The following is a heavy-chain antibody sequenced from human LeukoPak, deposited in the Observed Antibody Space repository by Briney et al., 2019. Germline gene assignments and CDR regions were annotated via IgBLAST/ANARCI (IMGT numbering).Heavy chain of an antibody. J-gene: IGHJ4*02. D-gene: IGHD3-22*01. CDR3: AREYYDSSGYFDY. CDR1: GGSISSGSYY. Sequence: SETLSLTCTVSGGSISSGSYYWSWIRQPAGKGLAWIWRIYTSGSTNYNPSLKSRVTISVDTSKNQFSLKLSSVTAADTAVYYCAREYYDSSGYFDYWGQGTLVTVSS. CDR2: IYTSGST. V-gene: IGHV4-61*02.